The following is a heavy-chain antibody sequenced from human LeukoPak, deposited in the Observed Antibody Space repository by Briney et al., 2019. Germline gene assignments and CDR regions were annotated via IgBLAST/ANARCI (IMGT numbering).Heavy chain of an antibody. D-gene: IGHD6-13*01. CDR1: GYSFTSYW. V-gene: IGHV5-51*07. CDR3: ARHQQLAQFDY. J-gene: IGHJ4*02. Sequence: AESLKISCKGSGYSFTSYWIGWVHQMPGKGLEWMGIIYPGDSDTRYSPSFQGQVTISADKSISTAYLQWSSLKASDTAMYYCARHQQLAQFDYWGQGTLVTVSS. CDR2: IYPGDSDT.